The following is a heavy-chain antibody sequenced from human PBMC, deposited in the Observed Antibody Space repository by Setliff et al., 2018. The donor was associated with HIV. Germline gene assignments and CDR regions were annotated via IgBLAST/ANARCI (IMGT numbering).Heavy chain of an antibody. CDR3: ATSSPVGPWLPSHDAFDI. D-gene: IGHD3-22*01. CDR1: GYTLTELS. V-gene: IGHV1-24*01. Sequence: ASVKVSCKVSGYTLTELSRHWVRQAPGKGLEWMGGFDPEDGETIYAQKFQGRVTMTEDTSTDTAYMELSSLRSEDTAVYYCATSSPVGPWLPSHDAFDIWGQGTMVTVSS. J-gene: IGHJ3*02. CDR2: FDPEDGET.